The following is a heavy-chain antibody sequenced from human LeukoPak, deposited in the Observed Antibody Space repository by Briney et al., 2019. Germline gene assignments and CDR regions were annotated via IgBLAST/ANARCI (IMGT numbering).Heavy chain of an antibody. CDR2: INPNGGAT. CDR3: ARDERYSDADHHYPDLGY. D-gene: IGHD3-16*01. CDR1: GYIFTGYY. Sequence: ASVNVSCKASGYIFTGYYLFWVRQAPGQGLEWMGWINPNGGATRYAQKFQGRVTLTSDTSIRKTYMELSSLTSDDTAVYYCARDERYSDADHHYPDLGYWGQGTLVTVSS. J-gene: IGHJ4*02. V-gene: IGHV1-2*02.